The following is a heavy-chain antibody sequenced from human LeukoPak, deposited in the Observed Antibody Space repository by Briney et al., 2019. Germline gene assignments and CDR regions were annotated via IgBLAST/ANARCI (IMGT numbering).Heavy chain of an antibody. D-gene: IGHD4-17*01. Sequence: GRSLRLSCAAAASTFSSYAMSWVRQAPGKGLEWVGIVSGIGGHTLHGEEVQGRCTNAQDNTKNPRSLEMNSLRAGDTAVYYCAKRTAVTGDYFDSWGQETLVSVSS. CDR1: ASTFSSYA. V-gene: IGHV3-23*01. CDR3: AKRTAVTGDYFDS. J-gene: IGHJ4*02. CDR2: VSGIGGHT.